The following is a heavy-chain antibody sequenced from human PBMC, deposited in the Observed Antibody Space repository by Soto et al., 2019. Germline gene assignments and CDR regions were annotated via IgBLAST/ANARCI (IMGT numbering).Heavy chain of an antibody. CDR3: ARDWGHDAFDI. V-gene: IGHV4-59*01. Sequence: QVQLQESGPGLVKPSETLSLTCTVSGGSISGYYWSWIRQPPGKGLEWIGWVYYSGSTNYNPSLKSRVTISVDTSKNQFPLKLSSVTAADTAVYYCARDWGHDAFDIWGRGTMVTVSS. J-gene: IGHJ3*02. CDR1: GGSISGYY. CDR2: VYYSGST. D-gene: IGHD7-27*01.